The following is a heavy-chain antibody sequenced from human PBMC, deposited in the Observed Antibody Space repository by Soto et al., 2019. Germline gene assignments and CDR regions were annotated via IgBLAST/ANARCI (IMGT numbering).Heavy chain of an antibody. CDR3: ARVGYSDSSGHPSNGVDY. CDR2: INHSGST. Sequence: QVQLQQWGAGLLKPSETLSLTCAVYGGSFSGYYWSWIRQPPGKGLEWIAEINHSGSTNYNPSLNSRVTTSVDTSKNQFSPRLSSVTAADPAVYYCARVGYSDSSGHPSNGVDYWGQGTLVTVSS. J-gene: IGHJ4*02. CDR1: GGSFSGYY. D-gene: IGHD3-22*01. V-gene: IGHV4-34*01.